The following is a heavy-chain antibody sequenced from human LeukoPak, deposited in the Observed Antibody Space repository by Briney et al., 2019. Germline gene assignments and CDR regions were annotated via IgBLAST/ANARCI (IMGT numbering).Heavy chain of an antibody. D-gene: IGHD3-10*01. Sequence: SETLSLTCTVSGASISRYYWSWIRQPSGKGLEWIGSISYSGSTNYNPSLKSRVTISVDTSKNQFSLKLSSVTAADTAVYYCARRRGLYYGSGSYYAHWGQGTLVTVSS. CDR3: ARRRGLYYGSGSYYAH. V-gene: IGHV4-59*12. J-gene: IGHJ4*02. CDR1: GASISRYY. CDR2: ISYSGST.